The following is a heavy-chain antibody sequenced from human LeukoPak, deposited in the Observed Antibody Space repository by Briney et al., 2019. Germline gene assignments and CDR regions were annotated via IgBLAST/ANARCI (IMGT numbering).Heavy chain of an antibody. CDR3: TRMTTGHDY. CDR1: GVSFNDYY. Sequence: PSETPSLTCAVSGVSFNDYYWSWVRQTPRKGLEWSGEINHSGYTNDSPSLKSRVTLSIDTSRKQFSLNLRSVTVADTGIYYCTRMTTGHDYWGQGTLVTVSS. J-gene: IGHJ4*02. V-gene: IGHV4-34*01. CDR2: INHSGYT. D-gene: IGHD1-1*01.